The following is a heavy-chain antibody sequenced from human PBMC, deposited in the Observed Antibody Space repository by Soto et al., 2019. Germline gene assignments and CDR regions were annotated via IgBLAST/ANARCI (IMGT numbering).Heavy chain of an antibody. V-gene: IGHV3-74*01. CDR3: ASGPRNSYGLKGGY. CDR2: INSDGSST. CDR1: GFTFSSYW. D-gene: IGHD5-18*01. Sequence: PGGSLRLSCAASGFTFSSYWMHWVHQAPGKGLVWVSRINSDGSSTSYADSVKGRFTISRDNAKNSLYLQMNSLRAEDTAVYYCASGPRNSYGLKGGYWGQGTLVTVSS. J-gene: IGHJ4*02.